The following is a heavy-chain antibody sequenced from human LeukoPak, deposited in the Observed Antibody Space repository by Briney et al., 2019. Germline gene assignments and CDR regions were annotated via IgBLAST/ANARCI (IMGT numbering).Heavy chain of an antibody. J-gene: IGHJ4*02. CDR2: INHSGST. CDR1: GGSLRGYY. V-gene: IGHV4-34*01. CDR3: ARGGRIVGATPVLDY. Sequence: SETLSLTCAVYGGSLRGYYWTWSRQPLGKGLEWIGEINHSGSTNYNPSLKSRVTISVDTSKNQFSLKLSSVTAADTAVYYCARGGRIVGATPVLDYWDQGTLVTVSS. D-gene: IGHD1-26*01.